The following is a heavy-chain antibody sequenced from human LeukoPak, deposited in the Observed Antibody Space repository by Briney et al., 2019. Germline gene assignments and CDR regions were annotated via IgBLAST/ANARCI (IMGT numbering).Heavy chain of an antibody. D-gene: IGHD5-24*01. Sequence: ASVKVSCKASGGTFSSYAISWVRQAPGQGLEWMGGIIPIFGTANYAQKFQGRVTITADESTSTAYMELSSLRSEDTAVYYCARGGDGYNLQTYFDYWGQGTPVTVSS. CDR1: GGTFSSYA. V-gene: IGHV1-69*01. J-gene: IGHJ4*02. CDR2: IIPIFGTA. CDR3: ARGGDGYNLQTYFDY.